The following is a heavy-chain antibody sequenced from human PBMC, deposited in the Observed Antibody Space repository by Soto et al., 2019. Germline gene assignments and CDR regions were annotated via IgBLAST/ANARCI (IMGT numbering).Heavy chain of an antibody. CDR1: GFTFSNAW. CDR2: IKSKTDGGTT. V-gene: IGHV3-15*07. Sequence: GGSLRLSCAASGFTFSNAWMNWVRQAPGKGLEWVGRIKSKTDGGTTDYAAPVKGRFTISRDDSKNTLYLQMNSLKTEDTAVYYCFAGPQRIYYFDYWGQGTLVTVSS. J-gene: IGHJ4*02. CDR3: FAGPQRIYYFDY.